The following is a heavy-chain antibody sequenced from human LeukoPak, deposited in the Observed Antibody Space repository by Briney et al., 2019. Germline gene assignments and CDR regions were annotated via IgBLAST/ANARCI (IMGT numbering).Heavy chain of an antibody. CDR1: GYSFSNYG. CDR3: ARMSPFNCLDL. J-gene: IGHJ5*02. V-gene: IGHV1-18*01. CDR2: ISGYSGDT. Sequence: GASVKVSCKASGYSFSNYGMSWVRQAPGQGLEWMGWISGYSGDTTYAQKFQGRVTMTTEASTTTAYMELRSLRSDDTAVYFCARMSPFNCLDLWGQGTMVSVSS.